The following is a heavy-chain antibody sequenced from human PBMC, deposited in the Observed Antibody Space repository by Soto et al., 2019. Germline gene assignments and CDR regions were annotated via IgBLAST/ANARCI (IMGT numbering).Heavy chain of an antibody. D-gene: IGHD3-3*01. Sequence: TGGSLRLSCAASGFTFSSYAMSWVRQAPGKGLEWVSAISGSGGSTYYADSVKGRFTISRDNSKNTLYLQMNSLRAEDTAVYYCARGRPFWSGYYYYFDYWGQGTLVTVSS. J-gene: IGHJ4*02. V-gene: IGHV3-23*01. CDR2: ISGSGGST. CDR1: GFTFSSYA. CDR3: ARGRPFWSGYYYYFDY.